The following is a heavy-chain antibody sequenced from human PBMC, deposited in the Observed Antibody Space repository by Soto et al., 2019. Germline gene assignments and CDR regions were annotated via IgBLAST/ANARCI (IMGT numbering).Heavy chain of an antibody. CDR3: AKDSGYVDY. J-gene: IGHJ4*02. D-gene: IGHD3-22*01. V-gene: IGHV3-30*18. CDR2: ISYDGSNK. Sequence: QVQLVESGGGVVQPGRSLRLSCAASGFTFSSYGMHWVRQAPGKGLEWVAVISYDGSNKYYADSVKGRFTISRDNSKNTLYLQRNSLRAEDTAVYYCAKDSGYVDYWGQGTLVTVSS. CDR1: GFTFSSYG.